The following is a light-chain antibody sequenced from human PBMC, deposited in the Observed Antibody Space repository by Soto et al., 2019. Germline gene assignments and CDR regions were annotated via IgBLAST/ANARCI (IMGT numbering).Light chain of an antibody. CDR3: QQYSTPRCT. CDR2: GAS. CDR1: QSVVSSY. Sequence: EIVLTQSPGTLSLSPGEGATLSCRASQSVVSSYLAWYQQKPGQAPRLLIYGASSRATGIPDRFSGSGSGTGFTLTISSLEPEDFAVYYCQQYSTPRCTFGQGTKLEIK. V-gene: IGKV3-20*01. J-gene: IGKJ2*02.